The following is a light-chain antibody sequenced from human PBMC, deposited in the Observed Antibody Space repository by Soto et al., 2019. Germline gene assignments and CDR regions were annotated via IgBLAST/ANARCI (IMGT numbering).Light chain of an antibody. Sequence: DIQMTQFPSTLSASVGDRVTITCRASQSISRWLAWYQQRPGKAPKLLIHSASSLDSGVPSRFSGSGSGTEFTLTLNSLQPDDFTTYYCQQYNSDSGLTFGGGTKVEIK. J-gene: IGKJ4*01. V-gene: IGKV1-5*03. CDR1: QSISRW. CDR3: QQYNSDSGLT. CDR2: SAS.